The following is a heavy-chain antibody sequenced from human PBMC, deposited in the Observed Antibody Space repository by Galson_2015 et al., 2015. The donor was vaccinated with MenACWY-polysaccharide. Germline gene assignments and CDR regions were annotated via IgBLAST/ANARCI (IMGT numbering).Heavy chain of an antibody. CDR1: GGTFGTYA. CDR3: ARTECSGTKHYQAP. D-gene: IGHD1-7*01. Sequence: SCKASGGTFGTYAFTWVRQAPGQGFEWVGRIIPSFGMTNHAQNLQGRVTITADTSASTTYMELGSLRSDDTAVYYCARTECSGTKHYQAPCRQGTLVT. J-gene: IGHJ5*02. CDR2: IIPSFGMT. V-gene: IGHV1-69*04.